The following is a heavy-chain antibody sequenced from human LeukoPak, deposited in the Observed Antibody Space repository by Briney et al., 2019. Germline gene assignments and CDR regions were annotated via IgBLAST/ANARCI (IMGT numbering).Heavy chain of an antibody. Sequence: GGSLRLSCAASGFTFSSYGMHWVRQAPGKGLEWVAFILYDGSNKYYADSVKGRFTISRDNSKNTLYLQMNSLRAEDTAVYYCAKDFVYVWGSYRSNWFDPWGQGTLVTVSS. CDR1: GFTFSSYG. CDR3: AKDFVYVWGSYRSNWFDP. CDR2: ILYDGSNK. D-gene: IGHD3-16*02. V-gene: IGHV3-30*02. J-gene: IGHJ5*02.